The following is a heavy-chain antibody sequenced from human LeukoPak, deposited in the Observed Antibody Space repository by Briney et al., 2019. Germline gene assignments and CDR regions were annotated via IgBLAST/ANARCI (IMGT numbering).Heavy chain of an antibody. CDR3: ARQGDYYYGMDV. Sequence: PSETLSLTCTVSGGSISSDYWSWIRQPPGKGLEWIGNIYYSATTNYNPSLKSRVTISVDTSKTQFSLNLTSVTAADTAVYYCARQGDYYYGMDVWGQGTTVTVSS. CDR1: GGSISSDY. V-gene: IGHV4-59*08. J-gene: IGHJ6*02. CDR2: IYYSATT.